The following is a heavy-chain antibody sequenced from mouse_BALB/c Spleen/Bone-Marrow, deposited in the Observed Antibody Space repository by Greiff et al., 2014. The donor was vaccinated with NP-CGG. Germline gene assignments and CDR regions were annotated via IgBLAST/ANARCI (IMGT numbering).Heavy chain of an antibody. V-gene: IGHV1-80*01. CDR1: GYAFSSYW. Sequence: QVQLKESGAELVRPGSSVKISCKASGYAFSSYWVNWVKQRPGQGLGGIGQIYPGDGDTNYNGNFKDKATLTTDKSSTTAYMQLSSLTSEDSAVYFCARGGRLTGYYFDYWGQGTTLTVSS. CDR2: IYPGDGDT. CDR3: ARGGRLTGYYFDY. D-gene: IGHD4-1*01. J-gene: IGHJ2*01.